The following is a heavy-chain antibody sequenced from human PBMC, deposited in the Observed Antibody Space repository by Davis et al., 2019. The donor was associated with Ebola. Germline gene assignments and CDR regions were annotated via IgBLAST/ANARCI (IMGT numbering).Heavy chain of an antibody. J-gene: IGHJ4*02. CDR1: GFTFSSYS. D-gene: IGHD3-3*01. V-gene: IGHV3-21*01. CDR2: ISSSSSYI. CDR3: ARAGITIFGVVIDTVDY. Sequence: GESLKISCAASGFTFSSYSMNWVRQAPGKGLEWVSSISSSSSYIYYADSVKGRFTISRDNAKNSLYLQMNSLRAEDTAVYYCARAGITIFGVVIDTVDYWGQGTLVTVSS.